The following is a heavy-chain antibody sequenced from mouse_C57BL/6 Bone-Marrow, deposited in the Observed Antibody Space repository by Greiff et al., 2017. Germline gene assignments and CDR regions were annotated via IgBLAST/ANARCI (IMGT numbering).Heavy chain of an antibody. CDR1: GYAFSSYW. Sequence: QVQLQQSGPELVKPGASVKISCKASGYAFSSYWMNWVKQRPGKGLEWIGQIYPGDGDTNYNGKFKGKATLTADKSSSTAYMQLSSLTSEDSAVYFCARDNPYYAMDYWGQGTSVTVSS. V-gene: IGHV1-80*01. CDR3: ARDNPYYAMDY. D-gene: IGHD1-3*01. J-gene: IGHJ4*01. CDR2: IYPGDGDT.